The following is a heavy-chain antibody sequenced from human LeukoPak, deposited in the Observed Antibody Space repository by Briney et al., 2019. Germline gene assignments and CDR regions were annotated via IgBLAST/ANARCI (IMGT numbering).Heavy chain of an antibody. CDR3: AKDVIRGGITYFES. D-gene: IGHD3-10*01. J-gene: IGHJ4*02. Sequence: PGGSLRLSCAASGFTVSSNYMSWVRRGPGKGLEWVAGITGRGETTYYADSVKGRVNISRDNSKDTLFLQVNSLRTEDTAVYYCAKDVIRGGITYFESWGQGTQVAVSS. V-gene: IGHV3-53*01. CDR1: GFTVSSNY. CDR2: ITGRGETT.